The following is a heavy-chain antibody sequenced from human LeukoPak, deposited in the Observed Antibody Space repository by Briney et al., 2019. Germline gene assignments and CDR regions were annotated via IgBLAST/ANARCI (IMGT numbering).Heavy chain of an antibody. Sequence: GGSLRLSCAASGFTFSSYAMTWVRQAPGKGLEWVSAISGTGGSTYYADSVKGRFTISRDNSKNTLYLQMNSLRAEDTAVYYCAKRRYFGSGSYLVVTANDYWGQGTLVTVSS. D-gene: IGHD3-10*01. CDR1: GFTFSSYA. CDR2: ISGTGGST. J-gene: IGHJ4*02. V-gene: IGHV3-23*01. CDR3: AKRRYFGSGSYLVVTANDY.